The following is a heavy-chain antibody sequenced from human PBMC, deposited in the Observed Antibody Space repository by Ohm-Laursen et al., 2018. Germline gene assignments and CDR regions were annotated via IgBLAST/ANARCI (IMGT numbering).Heavy chain of an antibody. Sequence: SLRLSCSAFGFTFDDYAMHWVRQAPGKGLEWVSGISWNSGSIGYADSVKGRFTISRDNAKNSLYLQMNSLRAEDTALYYCAKAGIAARSWNFDYWGQGTLVTVSS. J-gene: IGHJ4*02. V-gene: IGHV3-9*01. CDR3: AKAGIAARSWNFDY. CDR2: ISWNSGSI. D-gene: IGHD6-6*01. CDR1: GFTFDDYA.